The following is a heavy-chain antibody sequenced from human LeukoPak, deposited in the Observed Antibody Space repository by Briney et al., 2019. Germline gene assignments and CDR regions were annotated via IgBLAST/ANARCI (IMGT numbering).Heavy chain of an antibody. V-gene: IGHV4-4*02. CDR1: VFMFSSIS. D-gene: IGHD2-21*02. CDR2: IHHSKSS. J-gene: IGHJ4*02. CDR3: ARGGDWLFDY. Sequence: KPGGSLRLSCAASVFMFSSISMNWVRQPPGKGLEWIGEIHHSKSSNYYPSLKSRVTISVDKSKNQFSLELNSVTAADTAVYYCARGGDWLFDYWGQGILVTVSS.